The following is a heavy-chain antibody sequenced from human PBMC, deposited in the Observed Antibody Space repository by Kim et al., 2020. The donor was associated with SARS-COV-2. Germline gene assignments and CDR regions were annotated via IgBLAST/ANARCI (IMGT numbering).Heavy chain of an antibody. V-gene: IGHV7-4-1*02. CDR2: INTNTGNP. CDR1: GYTFTSYA. J-gene: IGHJ6*02. CDR3: AREGMVRGVTKYYYYYYGMDV. Sequence: ASVKVSCKASGYTFTSYAMNWVRQAPGQGLEWMGWINTNTGNPTYAQGFTGRFVFSLDTSVSTAYLQISSLKAEDTAVYYCAREGMVRGVTKYYYYYYGMDVWGQGTTVTVSS. D-gene: IGHD3-10*01.